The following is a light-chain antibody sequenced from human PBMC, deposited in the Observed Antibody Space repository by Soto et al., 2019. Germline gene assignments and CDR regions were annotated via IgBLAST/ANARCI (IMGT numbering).Light chain of an antibody. CDR3: QHYNSLSGT. CDR2: DAS. Sequence: DIQMAESPSALSASVGDRVIITCLSSQYISNWVAWYQQKPGKAPKLLIYDASTLESGVPSRFTGSSSGTEFPLTISSLQPDHFETYYCQHYNSLSGTFGGGTKVDIK. CDR1: QYISNW. J-gene: IGKJ4*01. V-gene: IGKV1-5*01.